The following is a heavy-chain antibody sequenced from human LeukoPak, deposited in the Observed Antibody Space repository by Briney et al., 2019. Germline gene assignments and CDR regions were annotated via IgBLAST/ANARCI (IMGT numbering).Heavy chain of an antibody. CDR1: GGTLSSYA. V-gene: IGHV1-69*13. Sequence: ASVKVSCKASGGTLSSYAISWVRQAPGQGLEWMGGIIPIFGTANYAQKFQGRVTITADESTSTAYMELSSLRFEDTAVYYCARDSAATIRGRFDPWGQGTLVTVSS. CDR2: IIPIFGTA. J-gene: IGHJ5*02. CDR3: ARDSAATIRGRFDP. D-gene: IGHD6-25*01.